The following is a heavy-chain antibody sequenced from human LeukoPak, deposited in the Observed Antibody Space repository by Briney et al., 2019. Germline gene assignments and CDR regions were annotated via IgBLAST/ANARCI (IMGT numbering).Heavy chain of an antibody. V-gene: IGHV1-18*01. Sequence: ASVKVSCKASGYTFTSYGISWVRQAPGQGLEWMGWIRACNGNTNYAQKLQGRVTMTTDTSTSTAYMELRSLRSDDTAVYYCAREGSDYYDSSGYYLTGPYFDYWGQGTLVTVSS. D-gene: IGHD3-22*01. CDR3: AREGSDYYDSSGYYLTGPYFDY. CDR1: GYTFTSYG. CDR2: IRACNGNT. J-gene: IGHJ4*02.